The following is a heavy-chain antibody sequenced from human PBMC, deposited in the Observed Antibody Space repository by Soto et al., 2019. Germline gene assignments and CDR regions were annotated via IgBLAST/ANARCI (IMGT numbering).Heavy chain of an antibody. CDR2: IYSGGST. CDR1: GFTVSSNY. D-gene: IGHD5-18*01. J-gene: IGHJ4*02. CDR3: ARVRGYSYGYGSDY. V-gene: IGHV3-66*01. Sequence: AGGSLRLSCAASGFTVSSNYMSWVRQAPGKGLEWVSVIYSGGSTYYADSVKGRFTISRDNSKNTLYLQMNSLRAEDTAVYYCARVRGYSYGYGSDYWGQGTLVTVSS.